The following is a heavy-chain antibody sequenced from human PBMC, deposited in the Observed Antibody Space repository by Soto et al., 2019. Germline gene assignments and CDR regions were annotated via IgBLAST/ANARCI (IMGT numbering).Heavy chain of an antibody. D-gene: IGHD3-22*01. V-gene: IGHV5-51*01. Sequence: GESLKISCKGSGYSFTSYWIGWVRQMPGKGLEWMGIIYPGGSDTRYSPSFQGQVTISADKSISTAYLQWSSLKASDTAMYYCARHGYYDSSGYYYALDYYYGMDVWGQGTTVTVSS. CDR3: ARHGYYDSSGYYYALDYYYGMDV. CDR2: IYPGGSDT. CDR1: GYSFTSYW. J-gene: IGHJ6*02.